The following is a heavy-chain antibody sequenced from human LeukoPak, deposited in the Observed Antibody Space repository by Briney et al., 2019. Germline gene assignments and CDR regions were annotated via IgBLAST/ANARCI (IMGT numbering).Heavy chain of an antibody. Sequence: SSETLSLTCAVYGGSFSGYYWSWIRQPPGKGLEWIGEINHSGSTNYNPSLKSRVTISVDTSKNQFSLKLSSVTAADTAVYYCASPYCSSTSCSTLHDYWGQGTLVTVSS. V-gene: IGHV4-34*01. CDR3: ASPYCSSTSCSTLHDY. CDR1: GGSFSGYY. J-gene: IGHJ4*02. CDR2: INHSGST. D-gene: IGHD2-2*01.